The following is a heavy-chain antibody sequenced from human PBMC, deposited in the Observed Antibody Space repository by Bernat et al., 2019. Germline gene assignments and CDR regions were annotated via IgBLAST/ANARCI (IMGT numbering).Heavy chain of an antibody. Sequence: QVQLQESGPGLVKPSGTLSLTCAVSGGSISSSNWWSWVRQPPGKGLEWIGEIYHSGSTNYNPSLKSRVTISVDKSKNQFSLKLSSVTAADTAVYYCARDGSGYDILTGYPFYYYYGMDVWGQGTTVTVSS. J-gene: IGHJ6*02. CDR1: GGSISSSNW. CDR2: IYHSGST. CDR3: ARDGSGYDILTGYPFYYYYGMDV. D-gene: IGHD3-9*01. V-gene: IGHV4-4*02.